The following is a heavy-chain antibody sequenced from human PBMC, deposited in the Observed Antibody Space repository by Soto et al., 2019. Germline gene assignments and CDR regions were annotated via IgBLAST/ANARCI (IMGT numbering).Heavy chain of an antibody. D-gene: IGHD1-20*01. Sequence: VGSLRLSCAASGFTFSSYAMTWVRQAPGKGLEWVSTISGTGGNTYYADSVKGRFTISRDNSKNTVYLQMNSLRAEDTAVYYCVKAVYLLDFDYWGQGALVTVSS. V-gene: IGHV3-23*01. CDR3: VKAVYLLDFDY. CDR2: ISGTGGNT. CDR1: GFTFSSYA. J-gene: IGHJ4*02.